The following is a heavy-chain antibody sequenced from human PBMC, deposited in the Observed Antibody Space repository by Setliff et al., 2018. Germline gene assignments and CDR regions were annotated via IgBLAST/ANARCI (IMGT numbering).Heavy chain of an antibody. Sequence: ASVKVSCKASGYTFTRHGIGWVRQAPGQGLEWMGWISVYNGDTNYPQRLQGRATMTTDTSTSTAYMELRSLRSDDTAVYFCARSSAPQVVLAADFDFWGQGTPVTVSS. CDR2: ISVYNGDT. CDR1: GYTFTRHG. CDR3: ARSSAPQVVLAADFDF. D-gene: IGHD6-19*01. V-gene: IGHV1-18*01. J-gene: IGHJ4*02.